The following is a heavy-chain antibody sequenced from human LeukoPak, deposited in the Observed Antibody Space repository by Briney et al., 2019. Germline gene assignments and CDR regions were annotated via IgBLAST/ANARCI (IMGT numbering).Heavy chain of an antibody. CDR1: GFTFSSQA. Sequence: GRSLRLSCAASGFTFSSQAMSWVRQAPGKGLEWVSAISGSGGSTYYADSVKGRFTISRDNSKNTLYLQMNSLRSEDTAVYYCAAIKLRYFDWLLDGYFDYWGQGTLVTVSP. CDR3: AAIKLRYFDWLLDGYFDY. J-gene: IGHJ4*02. CDR2: ISGSGGST. V-gene: IGHV3-23*01. D-gene: IGHD3-9*01.